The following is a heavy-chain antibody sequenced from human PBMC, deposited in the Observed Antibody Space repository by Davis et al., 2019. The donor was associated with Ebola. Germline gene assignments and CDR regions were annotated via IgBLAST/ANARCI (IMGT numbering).Heavy chain of an antibody. V-gene: IGHV4-34*01. Sequence: MPGGSLRLSCAVYGGSFSGYYWSWIRQPPGKGLEWIGEINHSGSTNYNPSLKSRVTISVDTSKNQFSLKLSSVTAADTAVYYCAREKYGGNDLYYYYYAIDVWSQGTTVTVSS. D-gene: IGHD4-23*01. J-gene: IGHJ6*02. CDR1: GGSFSGYY. CDR3: AREKYGGNDLYYYYYAIDV. CDR2: INHSGST.